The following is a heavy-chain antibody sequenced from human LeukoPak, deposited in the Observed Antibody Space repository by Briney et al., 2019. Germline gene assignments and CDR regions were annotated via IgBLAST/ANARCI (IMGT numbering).Heavy chain of an antibody. CDR1: GGSISSASYY. CDR3: AREREGPYGYLDY. Sequence: SETLSLTCTISGGSISSASYYWSWIRQPAGKGLEWIGRINISGSTNYKSSLKSRVTISVDTSKNQFSLKLSSVTAADTAVYYCAREREGPYGYLDYWGQGTLVTVSS. D-gene: IGHD4-17*01. V-gene: IGHV4-61*02. J-gene: IGHJ4*02. CDR2: INISGST.